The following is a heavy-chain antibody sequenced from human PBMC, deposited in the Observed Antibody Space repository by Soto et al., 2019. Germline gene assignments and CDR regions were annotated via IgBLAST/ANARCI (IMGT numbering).Heavy chain of an antibody. CDR2: IFYSGST. J-gene: IGHJ5*01. Sequence: QVQLQESGPGLVKPSQTLSLTCTVSGDSITSGDYYWSWVRQPPGKGLEWIGYIFYSGSTYYKASLKSRVTISLDMSRNQFSLKLTSVTAADTAVYYCARAEVAVAGGGWFDAWGHGTLVTVSS. V-gene: IGHV4-30-4*01. CDR1: GDSITSGDYY. D-gene: IGHD6-19*01. CDR3: ARAEVAVAGGGWFDA.